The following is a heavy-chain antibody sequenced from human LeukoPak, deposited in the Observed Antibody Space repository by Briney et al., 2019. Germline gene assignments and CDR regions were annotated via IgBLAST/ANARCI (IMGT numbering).Heavy chain of an antibody. D-gene: IGHD1-26*01. CDR3: AIHGPLGATFY. J-gene: IGHJ4*02. V-gene: IGHV3-20*04. CDR2: INWNGGST. Sequence: GGSLRLSCAASGFTFDDYGMSWVRQAPAKGLEWVCGINWNGGSTGYADSVKGRFTISRDNAKNSLYLQMNSLRAEDMALYYCAIHGPLGATFYWGQGTLVTVSS. CDR1: GFTFDDYG.